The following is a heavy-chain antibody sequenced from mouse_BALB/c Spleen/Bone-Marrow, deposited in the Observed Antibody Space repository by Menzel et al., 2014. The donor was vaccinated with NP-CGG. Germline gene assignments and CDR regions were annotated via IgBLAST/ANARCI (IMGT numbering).Heavy chain of an antibody. V-gene: IGHV4-1*02. CDR3: ARLGYYGMMAF. Sequence: EVKLMESGGGLVQPGGSLKLSCAVSGFDFSRYWMSWVRQAPGKGLEWIGEINPESSTINYTPSLKDKFIISRDNARNTLYLQVSKVGSEDTALYYCARLGYYGMMAFWGQGTSVTVSS. J-gene: IGHJ4*01. CDR1: GFDFSRYW. CDR2: INPESSTI. D-gene: IGHD1-1*01.